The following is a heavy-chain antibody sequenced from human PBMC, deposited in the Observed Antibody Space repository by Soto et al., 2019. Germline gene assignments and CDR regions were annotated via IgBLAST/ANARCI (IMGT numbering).Heavy chain of an antibody. CDR2: IHHTGSP. D-gene: IGHD1-26*01. J-gene: IGHJ4*02. CDR3: ARSRHSGSYFFDY. V-gene: IGHV4-30-4*01. Sequence: PSETLSLTCTVSGGSISGGDYYWSWIRQPPGKGLEWIAYIHHTGSPYYNLSLKSRLTISIDTSKNQFSLRLSSVTAADTAVYYCARSRHSGSYFFDYWGLGILVTVSS. CDR1: GGSISGGDYY.